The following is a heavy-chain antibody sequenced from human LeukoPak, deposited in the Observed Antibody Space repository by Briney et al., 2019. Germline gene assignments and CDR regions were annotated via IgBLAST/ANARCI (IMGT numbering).Heavy chain of an antibody. J-gene: IGHJ4*02. Sequence: PGGSLRLSCAASGFTFSTYYMSWVRQAPGTGLEWVANIKQDGSEKYYVDSVKGRFTISRDNAKNSLYLQMNSLRAEDTAVYYCARGPSGYHNTGGQGTLVTVSS. CDR3: ARGPSGYHNT. V-gene: IGHV3-7*01. CDR2: IKQDGSEK. D-gene: IGHD5-12*01. CDR1: GFTFSTYY.